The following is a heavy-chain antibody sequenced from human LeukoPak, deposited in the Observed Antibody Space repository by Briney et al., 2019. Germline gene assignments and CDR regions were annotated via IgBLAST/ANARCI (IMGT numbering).Heavy chain of an antibody. CDR1: GYTFTGYY. CDR2: INPSSGGT. Sequence: ASVKVSCKASGYTFTGYYMHWVRQAPGQGLEWMGWINPSSGGTNYAQKFQGRVTMTRDTSISTAYMELSRLRSDDTAVYYCAKDGADYYGSGSDYWGQGTLVTVSS. V-gene: IGHV1-2*02. D-gene: IGHD3-10*01. CDR3: AKDGADYYGSGSDY. J-gene: IGHJ4*02.